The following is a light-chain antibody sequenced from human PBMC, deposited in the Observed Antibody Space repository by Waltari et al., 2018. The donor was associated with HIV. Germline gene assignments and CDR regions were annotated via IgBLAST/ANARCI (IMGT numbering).Light chain of an antibody. Sequence: QSALTQPASVSGSPGQSITISCTGTSSDIGNYNLVSWYQQHPGKAPKLIIYEGIKRPSGVSNRISGSKSANTASRTISGLQAEDEADYYCCSYGGSSNWLFGGGTKLTVL. CDR3: CSYGGSSNWL. CDR1: SSDIGNYNL. J-gene: IGLJ2*01. CDR2: EGI. V-gene: IGLV2-23*01.